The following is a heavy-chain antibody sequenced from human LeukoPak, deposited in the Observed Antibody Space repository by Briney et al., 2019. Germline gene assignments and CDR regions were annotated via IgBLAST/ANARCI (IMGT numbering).Heavy chain of an antibody. V-gene: IGHV3-15*01. D-gene: IGHD6-13*01. J-gene: IGHJ5*02. Sequence: GGSLRLSCAASGFTFSNAWMSWVRQAPGKGLEWVGRIKSKTDGGTTDYAAPVKGRFTIPRDDSKNTLYVQMNSLKTEDTAVYYCTTGAAAGRGNWFDPWGQGTLVTVSS. CDR3: TTGAAAGRGNWFDP. CDR1: GFTFSNAW. CDR2: IKSKTDGGTT.